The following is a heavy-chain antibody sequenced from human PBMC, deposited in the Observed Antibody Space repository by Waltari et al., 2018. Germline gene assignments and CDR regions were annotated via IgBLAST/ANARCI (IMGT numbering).Heavy chain of an antibody. J-gene: IGHJ6*02. CDR1: GGTFGSYA. CDR2: IIPILGTA. V-gene: IGHV1-69*12. D-gene: IGHD6-13*01. Sequence: QVQLVQSGAEVKKPGSSVKVSCKASGGTFGSYAISWVRQAPGQGLEWMGGIIPILGTANYAKKFQGRVTMTADESTSTAYMELSSLRSEDTAVYYCANLRIAAAGGDYYYGMDVWGQGTTVTVSS. CDR3: ANLRIAAAGGDYYYGMDV.